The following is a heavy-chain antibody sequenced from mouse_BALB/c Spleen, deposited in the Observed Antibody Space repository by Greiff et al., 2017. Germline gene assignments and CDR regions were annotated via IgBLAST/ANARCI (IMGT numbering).Heavy chain of an antibody. V-gene: IGHV1-54*01. CDR1: GYAFPNYL. Sequence: VQLQQSGAELVRPGTSVKVSCKASGYAFPNYLIQWVKQRPGQGLEWIGVINPGSGGTNYNEKFKGTATLTADKSSSTAYMQLSSLTSDDSAVYFCARDPIYYGSRPPYAMDYWGQGTSGTVSS. CDR3: ARDPIYYGSRPPYAMDY. J-gene: IGHJ4*01. CDR2: INPGSGGT. D-gene: IGHD1-1*01.